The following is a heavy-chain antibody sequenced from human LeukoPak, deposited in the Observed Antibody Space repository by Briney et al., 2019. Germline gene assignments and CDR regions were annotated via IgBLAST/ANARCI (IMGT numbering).Heavy chain of an antibody. CDR2: INHSGST. J-gene: IGHJ4*02. CDR3: ARGGRGITMIVVAKGYFDY. D-gene: IGHD3-22*01. Sequence: SETLSLTCAVYGGSFSGYYWSWIRQPPGKGLEWIGEINHSGSTNYNPSLKSRVTISVDTSKNQFSLKLSSVTAADTAVYYCARGGRGITMIVVAKGYFDYWGQGTLVTVSS. V-gene: IGHV4-34*01. CDR1: GGSFSGYY.